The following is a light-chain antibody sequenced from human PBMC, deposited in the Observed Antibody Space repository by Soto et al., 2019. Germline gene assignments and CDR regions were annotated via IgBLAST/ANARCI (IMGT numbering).Light chain of an antibody. Sequence: QSALSQPASVSGSPGQSIAISCTGTSSDVGSYNLVSWYQQHPGKAPKLMIYDAFRRPSGVSDRFSGSRSDNTASLTISGLQSEDEADYYCCAYAGSNTYVFGTGTKVTVL. CDR1: SSDVGSYNL. V-gene: IGLV2-23*01. CDR3: CAYAGSNTYV. CDR2: DAF. J-gene: IGLJ1*01.